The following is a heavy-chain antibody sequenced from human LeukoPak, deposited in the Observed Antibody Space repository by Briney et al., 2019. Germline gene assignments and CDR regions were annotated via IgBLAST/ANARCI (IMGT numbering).Heavy chain of an antibody. J-gene: IGHJ3*02. V-gene: IGHV3-23*01. D-gene: IGHD1-26*01. CDR2: ISASGDVT. CDR1: RFSFSAYP. Sequence: GGSLRLSCAASRFSFSAYPMGWVRRAPGKGLEWVSGISASGDVTFYADPVKGRFTISRDNSKNTLYPQMNSLRAEDTAEYYCAKSLLTTASGTGRAFDIWGQGTMVTVSS. CDR3: AKSLLTTASGTGRAFDI.